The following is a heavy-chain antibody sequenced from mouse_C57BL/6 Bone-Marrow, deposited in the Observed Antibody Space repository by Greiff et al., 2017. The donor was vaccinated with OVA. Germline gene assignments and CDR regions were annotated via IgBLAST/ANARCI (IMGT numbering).Heavy chain of an antibody. CDR2: IYPRSGNT. Sequence: VQLQESGAELARPGASVKLSCKASGYTFTSYGISWVKQRTGQGLEWIGEIYPRSGNTYYNEKFKGKATLTADKSSSTAYMALRSLTSEDSAVYFCARSLYGSREDYWGKGPTLTVPP. CDR1: GYTFTSYG. D-gene: IGHD1-1*01. CDR3: ARSLYGSREDY. J-gene: IGHJ2*01. V-gene: IGHV1-81*01.